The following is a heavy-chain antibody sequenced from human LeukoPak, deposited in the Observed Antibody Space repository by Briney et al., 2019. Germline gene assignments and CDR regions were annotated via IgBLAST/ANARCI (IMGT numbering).Heavy chain of an antibody. CDR1: GYTFTGYY. CDR3: ARDSRKADIVVVPAAMFYFDY. CDR2: INPNSGGT. D-gene: IGHD2-2*01. Sequence: ASVKVSCKASGYTFTGYYMHWVRQAPGQGLEWMGWINPNSGGTNYAQKFQGWVTMTRDTSISTAYMELSRLRSDDTAVYYCARDSRKADIVVVPAAMFYFDYWGQGTLVTVSS. V-gene: IGHV1-2*04. J-gene: IGHJ4*02.